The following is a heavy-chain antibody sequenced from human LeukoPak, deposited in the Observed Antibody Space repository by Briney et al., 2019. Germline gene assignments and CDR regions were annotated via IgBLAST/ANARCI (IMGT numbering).Heavy chain of an antibody. Sequence: ASVKVSCKASGYTFTGYYMHWVRQAPGQGLEWMGWINPNSGGTNYAQKFQGRVTMTRDTSISTAYMELSRLRSDDTAVYYCAGDGGGLWFGELVYGGLSYWGQGTLVTVSS. CDR1: GYTFTGYY. CDR3: AGDGGGLWFGELVYGGLSY. V-gene: IGHV1-2*02. J-gene: IGHJ4*02. CDR2: INPNSGGT. D-gene: IGHD3-10*01.